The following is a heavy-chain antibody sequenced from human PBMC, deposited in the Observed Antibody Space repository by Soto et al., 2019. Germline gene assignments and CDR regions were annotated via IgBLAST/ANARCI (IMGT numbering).Heavy chain of an antibody. CDR1: EGTFNSYA. CDR3: ASGASRRYPYFFDS. Sequence: QAQVVQSGAEVRKPGSSVKLSCKASEGTFNSYAIAWVRQAPGQGLEWMGGIIPYYNTLNYAQKFQDRVTIPADDSTSTVYVELSSLRSDDTAVYFCASGASRRYPYFFDSWAQRTLVTVSS. D-gene: IGHD6-13*01. CDR2: IIPYYNTL. J-gene: IGHJ4*02. V-gene: IGHV1-69*01.